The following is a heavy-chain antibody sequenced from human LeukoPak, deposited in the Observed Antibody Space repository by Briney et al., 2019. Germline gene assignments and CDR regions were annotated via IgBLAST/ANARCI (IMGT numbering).Heavy chain of an antibody. CDR3: ARDPNDSLFDY. CDR1: GGSMSNYY. CDR2: VFYSGST. D-gene: IGHD3-22*01. V-gene: IGHV4-59*01. Sequence: SETLSLTCTVSGGSMSNYYWSWIRQPPGKGLEYIGYVFYSGSTDYNPSLKSRVTISIDPSKSLFSLKLSSVTAADTAVYYCARDPNDSLFDYWGQGTLVTVSS. J-gene: IGHJ4*02.